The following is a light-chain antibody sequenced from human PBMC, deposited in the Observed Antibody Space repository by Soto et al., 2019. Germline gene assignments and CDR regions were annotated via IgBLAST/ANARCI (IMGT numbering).Light chain of an antibody. CDR2: GAS. CDR1: QSVSNNF. V-gene: IGKV3-20*01. Sequence: EIVLTQSPDTLSLSPGERATLSCRASQSVSNNFLAWYQQKPGQAPRPLIYGASTRAAGIPDRFRGSGSGTDFALIISTLEPEDFAVYACRQYGRSPSTFGQGSKLEIK. CDR3: RQYGRSPST. J-gene: IGKJ2*02.